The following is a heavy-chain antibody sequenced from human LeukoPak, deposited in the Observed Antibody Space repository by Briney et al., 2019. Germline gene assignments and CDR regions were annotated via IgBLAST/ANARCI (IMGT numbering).Heavy chain of an antibody. D-gene: IGHD1-26*01. V-gene: IGHV3-21*01. CDR1: GLTFSRYS. CDR2: IRSSSSYR. CDR3: ARDLRRWELIALNGMDV. J-gene: IGHJ6*02. Sequence: GGALRLSCAACGLTFSRYSMNWVRQAPGKGLEGASSIRSSSSYRYYADSVKGRFTISRDNAKNSLYLQMNSLTAEDTAVYYCARDLRRWELIALNGMDVWGQGTTVTVSS.